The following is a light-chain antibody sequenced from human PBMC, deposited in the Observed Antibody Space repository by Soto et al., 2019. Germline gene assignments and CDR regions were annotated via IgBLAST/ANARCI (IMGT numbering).Light chain of an antibody. CDR2: KAS. J-gene: IGKJ1*01. CDR3: LQDYNSPWT. V-gene: IGKV1-5*03. Sequence: DIQMTQSPSTLSASVADSLTIPWRASQSISSWLAWYKQKPGEAPKLLIYKASSLESGVPSRFRGSGSGTEVTLTISSLHPDDFETYYCLQDYNSPWTFGQGTKVDIK. CDR1: QSISSW.